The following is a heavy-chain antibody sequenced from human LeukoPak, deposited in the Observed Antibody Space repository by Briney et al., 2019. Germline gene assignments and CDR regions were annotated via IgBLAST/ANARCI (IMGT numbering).Heavy chain of an antibody. J-gene: IGHJ5*02. D-gene: IGHD6-6*01. CDR3: ARDRDSSSSYNWFDP. V-gene: IGHV3-11*01. Sequence: GGSLRLSCAASGFTFSDYYMSWIRQAPGKGLEWVSYISSSGSTIYYADSVKGRFTISRDNAKNSLCLQMNSLRAEDTAVYYCARDRDSSSSYNWFDPWGQGTLVTVSS. CDR2: ISSSGSTI. CDR1: GFTFSDYY.